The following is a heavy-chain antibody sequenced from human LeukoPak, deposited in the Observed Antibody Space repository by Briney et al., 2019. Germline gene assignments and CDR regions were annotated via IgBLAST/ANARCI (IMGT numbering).Heavy chain of an antibody. D-gene: IGHD4-23*01. Sequence: GGSLRLSCAASGFTFRSYGMSWVRQAPGKGLEWVSGISGRDDNTYYADSVKGRFTISRDNSKNTLYLQMNSLRAEDTAVYYCAKRSDYGGDRKYFDHWGQGTPVTVSS. V-gene: IGHV3-23*01. J-gene: IGHJ4*02. CDR1: GFTFRSYG. CDR3: AKRSDYGGDRKYFDH. CDR2: ISGRDDNT.